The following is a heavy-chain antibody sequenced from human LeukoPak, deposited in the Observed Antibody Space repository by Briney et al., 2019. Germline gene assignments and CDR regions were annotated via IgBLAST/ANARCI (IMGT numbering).Heavy chain of an antibody. D-gene: IGHD3-22*01. CDR1: GFTFSSYG. CDR3: ARELPPVVNFYFDS. V-gene: IGHV3-33*01. Sequence: GGSLRLSCEASGFTFSSYGMHWVRQAPGKGLEWVAVIWYDGSDKYYADSVKGRFSISRDNSKNTLYLQMNSLRAEDTAVYYCARELPPVVNFYFDSWGQGTLDTVSS. J-gene: IGHJ4*02. CDR2: IWYDGSDK.